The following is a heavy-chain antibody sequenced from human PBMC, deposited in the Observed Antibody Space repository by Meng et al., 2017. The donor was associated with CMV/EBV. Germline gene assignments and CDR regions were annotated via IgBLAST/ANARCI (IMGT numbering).Heavy chain of an antibody. CDR2: ISYDGSNK. J-gene: IGHJ4*02. D-gene: IGHD3-22*01. CDR3: ARDSEGHDSSGRSPYYFDY. V-gene: IGHV3-30-3*01. CDR1: GFSFSIYT. Sequence: GESLKISCATSGFSFSIYTMHWVRQAPGKGLEWVAVISYDGSNKYFADSMKGRFSISRDNSKNKMFLQMHSLRTEDTAVYYCARDSEGHDSSGRSPYYFDYWGQGTLVTVSS.